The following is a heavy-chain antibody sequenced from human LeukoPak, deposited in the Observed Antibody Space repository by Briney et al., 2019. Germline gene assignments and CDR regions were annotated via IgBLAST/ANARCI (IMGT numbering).Heavy chain of an antibody. CDR1: GFTFGDYT. Sequence: GGSLRLSCAASGFTFGDYTMGWIRQAPGKGLQWVSYISSSGSTIYYADSVKGRFTSSRDNAENSLYLQMNSLRAEDTAAYYCAREGGGGSDYYYYYYMDVWGKGTTVTVSS. V-gene: IGHV3-11*04. CDR3: AREGGGGSDYYYYYYMDV. D-gene: IGHD2-15*01. J-gene: IGHJ6*03. CDR2: ISSSGSTI.